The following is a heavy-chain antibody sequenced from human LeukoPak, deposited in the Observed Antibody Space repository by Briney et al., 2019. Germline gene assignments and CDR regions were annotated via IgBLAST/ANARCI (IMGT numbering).Heavy chain of an antibody. CDR1: GFTFSDYY. Sequence: GGSLRLSCAASGFTFSDYYMSWIRQAPGKGLEWVSYISSSGSTIYYADSVKGRFTISRDNAKNSLHLQMNSLRAEDTAVYYCARDVGYCSSTSCGWFDPWGQGTLVTVSS. CDR3: ARDVGYCSSTSCGWFDP. D-gene: IGHD2-2*01. CDR2: ISSSGSTI. J-gene: IGHJ5*02. V-gene: IGHV3-11*01.